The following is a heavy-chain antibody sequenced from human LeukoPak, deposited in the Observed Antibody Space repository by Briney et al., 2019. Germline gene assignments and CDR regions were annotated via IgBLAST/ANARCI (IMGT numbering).Heavy chain of an antibody. CDR1: GYNFHRHG. V-gene: IGHV1-18*04. J-gene: IGHJ4*02. CDR3: ARDVSRFDY. D-gene: IGHD5/OR15-5a*01. CDR2: ISAYNGNT. Sequence: ASVKVSCKGSGYNFHRHGVNWVRQAPGQGLEWMGWISAYNGNTNYAQKRQGRVTMTTDTSTSTAYMELRSLRSDDTAVYYCARDVSRFDYWGQGTLVTVSS.